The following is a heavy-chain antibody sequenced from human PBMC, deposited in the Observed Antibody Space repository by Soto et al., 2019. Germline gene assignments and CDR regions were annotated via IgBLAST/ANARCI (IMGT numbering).Heavy chain of an antibody. Sequence: EVQLLESGGGLVQPGGSLRLSCAASGFTFSSYAMSWVRQAPGTGLEWVSAISGSGGSTYYADSVKGRFTISRDNSKNTLYLQMNSLRAEDTAVYYCAKDLNYGDSPWHWFDPWGQGTLVTVSS. D-gene: IGHD4-17*01. J-gene: IGHJ5*02. CDR3: AKDLNYGDSPWHWFDP. CDR1: GFTFSSYA. CDR2: ISGSGGST. V-gene: IGHV3-23*01.